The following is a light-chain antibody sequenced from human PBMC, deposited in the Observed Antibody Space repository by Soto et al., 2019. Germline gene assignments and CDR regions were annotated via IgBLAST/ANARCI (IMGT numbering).Light chain of an antibody. CDR3: QQRSNWPPLT. J-gene: IGKJ4*01. CDR1: QSVSSY. V-gene: IGKV3-11*01. Sequence: EIVLTQSPATLSLSPGERATLSCRASQSVSSYLAWYQQKPGQAPRLLIYDATNRATGIPARCSGSGSGTDFTITISSLAPEDFAVYYCQQRSNWPPLTFGGGTKVEIK. CDR2: DAT.